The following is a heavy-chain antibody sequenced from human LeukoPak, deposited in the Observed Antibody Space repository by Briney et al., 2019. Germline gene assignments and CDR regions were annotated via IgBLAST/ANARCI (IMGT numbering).Heavy chain of an antibody. V-gene: IGHV1-69*01. CDR3: ARGGSGSYSEYYYYMDV. Sequence: GGSLRLSCAASGFTFSSYAISWVRQAPGQGLEWMGGIIPIFGTANYAQKFQGRVTITADESTSTAYMELSSLRSEDTAVYYCARGGSGSYSEYYYYMDVWGKGTTVTISS. D-gene: IGHD3-10*01. CDR2: IIPIFGTA. CDR1: GFTFSSYA. J-gene: IGHJ6*03.